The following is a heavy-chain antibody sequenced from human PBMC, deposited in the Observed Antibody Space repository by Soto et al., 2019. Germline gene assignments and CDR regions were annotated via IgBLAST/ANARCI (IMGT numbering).Heavy chain of an antibody. D-gene: IGHD2-8*01. CDR1: GFTFSNCG. CDR2: ILNDGGDQ. CDR3: ARDDDRPDNGLDM. Sequence: QVQLVESGGGVVQPGRSLRLSCAASGFTFSNCGMHWVRQAPGKGLEWLAVILNDGGDQNYGDSVKGRFTISRDNSKNTLYLQINSLRVEDTAVYYCARDDDRPDNGLDMWGQGTMVTVSS. V-gene: IGHV3-30*19. J-gene: IGHJ3*02.